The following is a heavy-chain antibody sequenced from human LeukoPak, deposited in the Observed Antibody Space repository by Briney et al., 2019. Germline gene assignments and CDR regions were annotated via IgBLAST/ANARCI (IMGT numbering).Heavy chain of an antibody. J-gene: IGHJ4*02. V-gene: IGHV3-15*01. D-gene: IGHD1-1*01. CDR2: IKSKTDGGTT. CDR1: GFTFTDAW. Sequence: GGSLRLSCAAFGFTFTDAWMTWVRQAPGKGLEWVGRIKSKTDGGTTDYAAPVKGRFTISRDDSENILYLQMNSLKADDTAVYYCTRYGDYWGQGVLVTVSS. CDR3: TRYGDY.